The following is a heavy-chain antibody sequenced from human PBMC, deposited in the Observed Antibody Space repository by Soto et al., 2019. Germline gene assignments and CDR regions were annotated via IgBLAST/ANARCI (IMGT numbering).Heavy chain of an antibody. CDR1: GFTFSNYA. D-gene: IGHD1-26*01. J-gene: IGHJ4*02. CDR2: IPHSGDNT. Sequence: EVQLLESGGGFVQPGGSLRLSCAASGFTFSNYAMAWVRQAPGKGLEWVSTIPHSGDNTYYTDSVKGRFTLSRDNSKNTLYLQMNSLSAEDTAIYYCAKDRGGRGVGATLDYWGQGALVTVSS. CDR3: AKDRGGRGVGATLDY. V-gene: IGHV3-23*01.